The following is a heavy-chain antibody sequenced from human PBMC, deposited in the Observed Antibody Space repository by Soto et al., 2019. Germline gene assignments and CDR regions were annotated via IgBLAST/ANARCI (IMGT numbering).Heavy chain of an antibody. CDR3: ARGSLPSAYGDYVEWFDP. V-gene: IGHV1-8*01. J-gene: IGHJ5*02. CDR1: GYTFTSYD. D-gene: IGHD4-17*01. CDR2: MNPNSGNA. Sequence: ASVKVSCKASGYTFTSYDINWVRQATGQGLEWMGWMNPNSGNAGYAQKFQGRVTMTRNTSISTAYMELSSLRSEDTAVYYCARGSLPSAYGDYVEWFDPWGQGTLVTVSS.